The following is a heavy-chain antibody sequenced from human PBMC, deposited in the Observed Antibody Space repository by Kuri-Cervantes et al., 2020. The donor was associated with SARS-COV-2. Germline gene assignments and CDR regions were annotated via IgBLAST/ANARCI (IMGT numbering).Heavy chain of an antibody. D-gene: IGHD1-26*01. Sequence: SETLSLTCTVSGGSISSFYWSWIRQSPGKGLEWTAYFYYGDVTNYNPSLKSRVTVSADTSKNQLSLKLSSVTAADTAVYYCARDNILYSGSGFDLWGQGTLVTVSS. V-gene: IGHV4-59*01. CDR3: ARDNILYSGSGFDL. CDR2: FYYGDVT. CDR1: GGSISSFY. J-gene: IGHJ4*02.